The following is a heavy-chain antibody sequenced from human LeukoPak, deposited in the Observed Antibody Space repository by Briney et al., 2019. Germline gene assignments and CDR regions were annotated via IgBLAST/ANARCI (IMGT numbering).Heavy chain of an antibody. D-gene: IGHD6-19*01. Sequence: PSETLSLTCTVSGGSISSYYWSWIRQPPGKGLEWIGEINHSGSTNYNPSLKSRVTISVDTSKNQFSLKLSSVTAADTAVYYCARGSSGWPNYFDYWGQGTLVTVSS. J-gene: IGHJ4*02. V-gene: IGHV4-34*01. CDR1: GGSISSYY. CDR2: INHSGST. CDR3: ARGSSGWPNYFDY.